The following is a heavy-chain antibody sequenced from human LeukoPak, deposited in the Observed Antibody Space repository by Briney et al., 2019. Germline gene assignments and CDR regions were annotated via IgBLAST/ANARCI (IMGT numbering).Heavy chain of an antibody. Sequence: GGSLRLSCAASGFTFSSYGMHWAREAPGKPLEWVAFRRYDGSNKYYGDSVKGRFTISRDNSKNTLYLQMNSLRAEDTAVYYCANTLTVAQYYFDYWGQGTLVTVSS. CDR1: GFTFSSYG. J-gene: IGHJ4*02. D-gene: IGHD4-23*01. CDR2: RRYDGSNK. V-gene: IGHV3-30*02. CDR3: ANTLTVAQYYFDY.